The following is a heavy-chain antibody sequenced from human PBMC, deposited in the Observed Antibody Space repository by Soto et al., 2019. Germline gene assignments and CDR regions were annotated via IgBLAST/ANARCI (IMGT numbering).Heavy chain of an antibody. CDR1: GFTFSSYW. V-gene: IGHV3-7*01. J-gene: IGHJ4*02. D-gene: IGHD2-2*01. CDR2: IKQDGSEK. CDR3: ARGRVFSTGCHNFDY. Sequence: EVQLVESGGGLVQPGGSLRLSCAASGFTFSSYWMSWVRQAPGKGLEWVANIKQDGSEKYYVDSVKGRITISRDNAKNSLYLQMNSLRAEESAVYYCARGRVFSTGCHNFDYWGQGTLGSVSS.